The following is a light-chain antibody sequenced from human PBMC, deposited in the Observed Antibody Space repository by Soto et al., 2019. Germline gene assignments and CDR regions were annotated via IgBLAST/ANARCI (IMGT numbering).Light chain of an antibody. J-gene: IGKJ1*01. CDR2: ATS. Sequence: DIQMTQSPSSLSASVGDRVTITCRASQNIRSYLNWYQQKPGKAPQLLIYATSSLQTGVPSRFRASGAGTDFILVISDLQPEDSATYYCQQGYSSRWTSGRRTKVEI. CDR3: QQGYSSRWT. CDR1: QNIRSY. V-gene: IGKV1-39*01.